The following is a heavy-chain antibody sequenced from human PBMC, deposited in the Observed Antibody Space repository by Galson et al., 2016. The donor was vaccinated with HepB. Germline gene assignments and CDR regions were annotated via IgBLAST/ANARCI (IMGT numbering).Heavy chain of an antibody. V-gene: IGHV3-7*03. CDR3: ARDGYYYAMDV. J-gene: IGHJ6*02. CDR1: GFTFSNYW. Sequence: SLRLSCAASGFTFSNYWMSWVRQAPGKGPEWVANIKTDGSEEYYVDYLKGRFTISRDNAKNSLSLQMNSLRAEDTALSYCARDGYYYAMDVWGQGTTVTVSS. CDR2: IKTDGSEE.